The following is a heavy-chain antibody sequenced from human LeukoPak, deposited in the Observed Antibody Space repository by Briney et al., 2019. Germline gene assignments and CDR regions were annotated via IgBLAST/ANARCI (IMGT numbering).Heavy chain of an antibody. D-gene: IGHD1-26*01. J-gene: IGHJ3*02. CDR1: GYTLTELS. CDR3: ATSIDRNEWELLRSAFDI. Sequence: ASVKVSFKVSGYTLTELSMHWVRQAPGKGLEWMGGFDPEDGETIYAQKFQGRVTMTEDTSTDTAYMELSSLRSEDTAVYYCATSIDRNEWELLRSAFDIWGQGTMVTVSS. CDR2: FDPEDGET. V-gene: IGHV1-24*01.